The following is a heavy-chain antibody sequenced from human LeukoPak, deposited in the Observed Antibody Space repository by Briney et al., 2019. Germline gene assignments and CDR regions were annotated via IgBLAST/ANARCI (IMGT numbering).Heavy chain of an antibody. CDR1: GFTFSSYW. V-gene: IGHV3-74*01. CDR3: TREAAAGIDY. D-gene: IGHD6-13*01. J-gene: IGHJ4*02. CDR2: INSDGSGT. Sequence: PGGSLRLSCAASGFTFSSYWMHWVRQAPGKGLVWVSRINSDGSGTSYADSVKGRFHISRDNAKNSLYLQMNSLRAEDTAVYFCTREAAAGIDYWGQGTLVTVSS.